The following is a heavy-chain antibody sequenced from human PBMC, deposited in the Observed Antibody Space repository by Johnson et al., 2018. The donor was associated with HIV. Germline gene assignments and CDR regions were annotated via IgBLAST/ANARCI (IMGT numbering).Heavy chain of an antibody. Sequence: VQLVESGGGLVQPGGSLRLSCAASGFTVSSNYMSWVRQAPGKGLEWVSVIYSGGSTHYADSVKGRFTMSRDNSKNTLYLQMNSLRAEDTAVYYCAKDRLYSGSYSDSFDIWGQGTMVTVSS. V-gene: IGHV3-66*02. CDR1: GFTVSSNY. J-gene: IGHJ3*02. CDR3: AKDRLYSGSYSDSFDI. CDR2: IYSGGST. D-gene: IGHD1-26*01.